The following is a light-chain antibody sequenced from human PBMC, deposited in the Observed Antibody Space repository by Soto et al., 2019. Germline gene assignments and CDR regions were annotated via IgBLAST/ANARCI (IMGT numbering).Light chain of an antibody. Sequence: DIQLTPSPSFLSASVGDRVTITCRASHGISSYLAWYQQKPGKAPQLLIYAASTLQSGVPSRFSGSGSGTEFTLTISSLQPEDFATYYCQQLNNYPITFGQGTRLEIK. CDR3: QQLNNYPIT. J-gene: IGKJ5*01. CDR2: AAS. CDR1: HGISSY. V-gene: IGKV1-9*01.